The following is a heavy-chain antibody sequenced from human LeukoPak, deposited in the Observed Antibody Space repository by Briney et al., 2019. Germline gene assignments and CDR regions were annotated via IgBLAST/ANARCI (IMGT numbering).Heavy chain of an antibody. CDR3: ARWELPSGTLPW. Sequence: ASVKVSCKASGGTFSSYAISWVRQAPGQGLEWMGGIIPIFGTANYAQKLQGRVTMTTDTSTSTAYMELRSLRSDDTAVYYCARWELPSGTLPWWGQGTLVTVSS. V-gene: IGHV1-69*05. D-gene: IGHD1-26*01. CDR2: IIPIFGTA. J-gene: IGHJ4*02. CDR1: GGTFSSYA.